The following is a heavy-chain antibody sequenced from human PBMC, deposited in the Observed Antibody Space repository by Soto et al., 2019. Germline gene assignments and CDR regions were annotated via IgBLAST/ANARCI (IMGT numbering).Heavy chain of an antibody. D-gene: IGHD3-10*01. CDR2: INAGNGKT. J-gene: IGHJ4*02. V-gene: IGHV1-3*01. CDR3: ARDQEYYGSGSSDY. CDR1: GSQQTSYA. Sequence: ASVKASSKAPGSQQTSYAMHWVRQAPGQRLEWMGWINAGNGKTKDSQKFQSRVTITRDTSASTAYMELSSLRSEDTAVYYCARDQEYYGSGSSDYWGQGTLVTVSA.